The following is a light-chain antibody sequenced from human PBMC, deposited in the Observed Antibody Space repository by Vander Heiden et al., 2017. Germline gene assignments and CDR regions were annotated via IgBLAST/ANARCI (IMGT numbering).Light chain of an antibody. CDR1: SSNIGSNY. V-gene: IGLV1-47*01. Sequence: QSVLTQPPSASGTPGQRVTISCSGSSSNIGSNYVYWYQQRPGTAPKLLTCRNNQRPSGVPDRFSGSKSGTSASLAISGRRSEDEADYYCAAWDDSLSGAVFGGGTQLTVL. CDR3: AAWDDSLSGAV. CDR2: RNN. J-gene: IGLJ7*01.